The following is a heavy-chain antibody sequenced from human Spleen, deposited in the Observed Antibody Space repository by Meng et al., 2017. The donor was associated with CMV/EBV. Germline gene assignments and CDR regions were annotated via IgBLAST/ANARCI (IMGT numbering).Heavy chain of an antibody. CDR1: GFTFSSYA. J-gene: IGHJ6*02. V-gene: IGHV3-30-3*01. Sequence: GGSLRLSCAASGFTFSSYAMHWVRQAPGKGLEWLAVISYDGSNKYYADSVKGRLTISRDNSENTLYLQMNSLRAEDTAVYYCAKVVNYDFWSGSLYYYYYGMDVWGQGTTVTVSS. CDR2: ISYDGSNK. CDR3: AKVVNYDFWSGSLYYYYYGMDV. D-gene: IGHD3-3*01.